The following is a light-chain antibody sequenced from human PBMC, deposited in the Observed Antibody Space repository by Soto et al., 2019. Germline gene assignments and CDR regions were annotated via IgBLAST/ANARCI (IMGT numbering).Light chain of an antibody. V-gene: IGKV3-11*01. Sequence: EIVLTQSPATLSLSPGESATLSCRASQSVRRYLAWFQQKPGQAPRLLIYAASYRATGIPARFSGSGSGTDLTLTISSLEPEDFAVYYCQQRTNSLITFGPGTKVDIK. J-gene: IGKJ3*01. CDR1: QSVRRY. CDR2: AAS. CDR3: QQRTNSLIT.